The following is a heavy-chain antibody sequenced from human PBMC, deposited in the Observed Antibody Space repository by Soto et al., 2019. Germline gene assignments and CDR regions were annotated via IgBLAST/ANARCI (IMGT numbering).Heavy chain of an antibody. CDR3: VLFRQKTAVVTLFRLVSHFGLDV. V-gene: IGHV1-69*01. J-gene: IGHJ6*02. D-gene: IGHD2-21*02. CDR2: IIPIFHAP. Sequence: QVQLVQSGSEMKKPGSSVKVSCEASGGTFSTHPFSWVRQAPGQGLEWMGGIIPIFHAPDYAQKFQGRATITADESTSTVFLELSSLNSQESAVYYCVLFRQKTAVVTLFRLVSHFGLDVWGQGTTVTVPS. CDR1: GGTFSTHP.